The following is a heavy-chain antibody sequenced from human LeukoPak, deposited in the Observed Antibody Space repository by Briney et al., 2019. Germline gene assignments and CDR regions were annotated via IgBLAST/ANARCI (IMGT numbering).Heavy chain of an antibody. CDR1: GFTFSSYA. D-gene: IGHD3-3*01. CDR2: IQHDGGHK. CDR3: AKSSDFWSGYYTS. V-gene: IGHV3-30*02. Sequence: GGSLRLSCAASGFTFSSYAMTWVRQAPGKGLEWVAFIQHDGGHKNYADSVKGRFTISRDNSKNTLYLQMNSLRAEDTAVYYCAKSSDFWSGYYTSWGQGTLVTVSS. J-gene: IGHJ4*02.